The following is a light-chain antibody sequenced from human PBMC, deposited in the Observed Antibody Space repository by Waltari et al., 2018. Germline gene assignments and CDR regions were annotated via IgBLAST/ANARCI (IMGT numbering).Light chain of an antibody. CDR2: RNN. V-gene: IGLV1-47*01. J-gene: IGLJ1*01. CDR1: HSNLGSNY. Sequence: QSVLTQPPSVSGAPGQRVSISCSGSHSNLGSNYLYWYQQLPGTAPKLLIYRNNQRPSRVPDRSSASKCGTSAALGISGLRSEDEGIYYCASWDDSHYVFGPGTTVSVL. CDR3: ASWDDSHYV.